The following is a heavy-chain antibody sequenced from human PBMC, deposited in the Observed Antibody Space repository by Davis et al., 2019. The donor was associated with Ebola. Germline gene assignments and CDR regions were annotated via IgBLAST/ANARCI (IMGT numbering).Heavy chain of an antibody. CDR2: ISYDGSNK. J-gene: IGHJ6*04. V-gene: IGHV3-30*18. CDR1: GFTFSSYG. Sequence: GESLKISCAASGFTFSSYGMHWVRQAPGKGLERVAVISYDGSNKYYADSVKGRFTISRDNSKNTLYLQMNSLRAEDTAVYYCAKGSVTIFGVAPDYYGMDVWGKGTTVTVSS. D-gene: IGHD3-3*01. CDR3: AKGSVTIFGVAPDYYGMDV.